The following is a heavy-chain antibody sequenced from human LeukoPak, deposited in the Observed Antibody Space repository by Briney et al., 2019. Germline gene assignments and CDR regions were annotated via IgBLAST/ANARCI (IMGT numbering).Heavy chain of an antibody. J-gene: IGHJ4*02. CDR2: ISAYNGNT. D-gene: IGHD6-13*01. V-gene: IGHV1-18*01. CDR1: GYTFTSYA. Sequence: ASVKVSCKASGYTFTSYAITWVRQAPGQGPEWMGWISAYNGNTKYAQNLQGRVTMTTDTSTSTAYMELRSLRSDDTAVYYCSRDLPYSSSWESIDYWGQGTLVTVSS. CDR3: SRDLPYSSSWESIDY.